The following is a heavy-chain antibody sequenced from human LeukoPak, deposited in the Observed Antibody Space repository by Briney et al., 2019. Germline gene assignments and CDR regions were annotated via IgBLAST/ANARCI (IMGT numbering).Heavy chain of an antibody. Sequence: GETLRLSCAASGFAFSRFGKSWVRLAPGQGLEWVSFISSTGSGTYYADSVKCRFTISRDNSKNTLFLQMNSLRADDTAVYYCAKRGTSSSWYYFDYWGEGTLVTVSS. D-gene: IGHD6-6*01. CDR3: AKRGTSSSWYYFDY. CDR1: GFAFSRFG. V-gene: IGHV3-23*01. CDR2: ISSTGSGT. J-gene: IGHJ4*02.